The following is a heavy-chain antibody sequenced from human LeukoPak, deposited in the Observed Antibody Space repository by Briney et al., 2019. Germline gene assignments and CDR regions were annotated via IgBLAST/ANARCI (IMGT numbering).Heavy chain of an antibody. CDR2: ISYDGSNK. D-gene: IGHD3-9*01. Sequence: QSGGSLRLSCAASGFTFSSYGMHWVRQAPGKGLEWVAVISYDGSNKYYADSVKGRFTISRDNSKNTLYLQMNSLRAEDTAVYYCARSLLRYFDWLLFDYWGQGTLVTVSS. CDR1: GFTFSSYG. J-gene: IGHJ4*02. CDR3: ARSLLRYFDWLLFDY. V-gene: IGHV3-30*03.